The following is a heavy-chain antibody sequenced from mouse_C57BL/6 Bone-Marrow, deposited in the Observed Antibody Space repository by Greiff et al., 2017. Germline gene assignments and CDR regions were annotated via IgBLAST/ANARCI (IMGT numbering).Heavy chain of an antibody. J-gene: IGHJ4*01. CDR3: AGEGKVVATACAMDY. V-gene: IGHV1-81*01. CDR1: GYTFTSYW. CDR2: IYPRSGYT. D-gene: IGHD1-1*01. Sequence: QVQLQQSGAELARPGASVKLSCKASGYTFTSYWISWVKQSPGQGLEWIGEIYPRSGYTSYNEKFKGKATLTADKSSSTAYLELRSLTSEDYAVYFCAGEGKVVATACAMDYLGQGTSVTVSS.